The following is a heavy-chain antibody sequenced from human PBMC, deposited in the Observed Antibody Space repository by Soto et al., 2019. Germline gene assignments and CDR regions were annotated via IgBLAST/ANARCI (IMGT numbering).Heavy chain of an antibody. CDR2: IWYDGSNK. CDR1: GFTFSSYG. J-gene: IGHJ4*02. CDR3: ARETSDCTNGVCYAWALNY. D-gene: IGHD2-8*01. Sequence: QGQLVESGGGVVQPGRSGRLSCAASGFTFSSYGMHWVRQAPGKGLEWVAVIWYDGSNKYYADSVKGRFTISRDNSKNTLYLQMNSLRAEDTAVYYCARETSDCTNGVCYAWALNYWGQGTLVTVSS. V-gene: IGHV3-33*01.